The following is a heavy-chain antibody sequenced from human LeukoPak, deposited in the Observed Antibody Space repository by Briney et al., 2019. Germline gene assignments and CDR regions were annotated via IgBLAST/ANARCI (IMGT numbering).Heavy chain of an antibody. D-gene: IGHD3-10*01. Sequence: SETLSLTXAVYGGSFSGYYWSWIRQPPGKGLEWIGEINHSGSTNYNPSLKSRVTISVDTSKNQFSLKLSSVTAADTAVYYCARHSGNMVRGVRSLDYWGQGTLVTVSS. V-gene: IGHV4-34*01. CDR1: GGSFSGYY. CDR2: INHSGST. CDR3: ARHSGNMVRGVRSLDY. J-gene: IGHJ4*02.